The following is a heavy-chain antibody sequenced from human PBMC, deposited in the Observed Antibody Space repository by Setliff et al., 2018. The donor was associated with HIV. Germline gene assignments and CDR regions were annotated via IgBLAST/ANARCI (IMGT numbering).Heavy chain of an antibody. D-gene: IGHD6-6*01. CDR2: VYRSGST. CDR3: ARVPKTPIAAPYYYYMDV. V-gene: IGHV4-61*09. J-gene: IGHJ6*03. CDR1: GGSINSDSHF. Sequence: PSETLSLTCTVSGGSINSDSHFWTWIRQPAGKALEWIGHVYRSGSTKYNPSLKSRVTMSVDTSKNEFSLKVSSVTAPDTAMYYCARVPKTPIAAPYYYYMDVWGRGTTVTVSS.